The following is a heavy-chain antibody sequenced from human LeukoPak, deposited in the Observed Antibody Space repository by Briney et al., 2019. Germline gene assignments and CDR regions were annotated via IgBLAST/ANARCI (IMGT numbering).Heavy chain of an antibody. CDR2: ISSSGSTI. Sequence: GGSLRLSCAASGFTFSDYYMSWIRQAPGKGLEWVSYISSSGSTIYYADSVKGRFTISRDNAKNSLYLQMNSLRAEDTAVYYCARVSYYYDSSVYGRVVFDIWGQGTRVPVSS. CDR3: ARVSYYYDSSVYGRVVFDI. D-gene: IGHD3-22*01. V-gene: IGHV3-11*01. J-gene: IGHJ3*02. CDR1: GFTFSDYY.